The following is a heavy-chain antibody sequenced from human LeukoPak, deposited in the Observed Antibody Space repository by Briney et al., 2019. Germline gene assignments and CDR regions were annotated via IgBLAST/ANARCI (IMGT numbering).Heavy chain of an antibody. Sequence: GGSLRLSCAASGFTFSDYYMSWIRQAPGKGLEWVSYISSRENTIYYADSVKGRFTISRDSAKNSLYLQKNSLRADDTAAYYCARVPRYGSGSYYSLDHWGQGTLVTVSS. CDR2: ISSRENTI. J-gene: IGHJ4*02. D-gene: IGHD3-10*01. CDR3: ARVPRYGSGSYYSLDH. CDR1: GFTFSDYY. V-gene: IGHV3-11*01.